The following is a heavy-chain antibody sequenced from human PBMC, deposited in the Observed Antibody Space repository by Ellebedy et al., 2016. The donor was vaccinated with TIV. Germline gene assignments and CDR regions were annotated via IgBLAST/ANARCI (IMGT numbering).Heavy chain of an antibody. Sequence: GGSLRLXXAASGFTFRNYAMSWVRQAPGKGLEWVSTITESAGSTYADSVKGRFTISRDNAKSSLYLQMNSLRAEDAAVYYCATQMSTFHSWGQGTLVTVSS. CDR1: GFTFRNYA. J-gene: IGHJ5*02. D-gene: IGHD5-24*01. V-gene: IGHV3-23*01. CDR3: ATQMSTFHS. CDR2: ITESAGST.